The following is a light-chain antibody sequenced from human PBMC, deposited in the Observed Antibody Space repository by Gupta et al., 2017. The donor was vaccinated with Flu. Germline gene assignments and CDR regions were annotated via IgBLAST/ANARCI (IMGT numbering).Light chain of an antibody. Sequence: DIVMTQSPLSLPVTPGEPASISCRSSQSLLHSNGYTYLDWYLQKPGQSPQLLIYLGYNRASGVPDRFSGSGAGTDCTLKISRVEAGDVGVYYCMQALQTPGFGQGTKLEIK. CDR2: LGY. CDR1: QSLLHSNGYTY. V-gene: IGKV2-28*01. J-gene: IGKJ2*01. CDR3: MQALQTPG.